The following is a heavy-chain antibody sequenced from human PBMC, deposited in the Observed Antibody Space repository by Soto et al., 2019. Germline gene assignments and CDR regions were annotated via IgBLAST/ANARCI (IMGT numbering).Heavy chain of an antibody. D-gene: IGHD1-26*01. CDR1: GFSLSNARMG. V-gene: IGHV2-26*01. CDR2: IFSNDEK. J-gene: IGHJ5*02. CDR3: ARITPPGSWELRFDP. Sequence: QVTLKESGPVLVKPTETLTLTCTVSGFSLSNARMGVSWIRQPPGKALEWLAHIFSNDEKSYSTSLKSRLTISKDTSKSQVVLTMTNMDPVDTATYYCARITPPGSWELRFDPWGQGTLVTVSS.